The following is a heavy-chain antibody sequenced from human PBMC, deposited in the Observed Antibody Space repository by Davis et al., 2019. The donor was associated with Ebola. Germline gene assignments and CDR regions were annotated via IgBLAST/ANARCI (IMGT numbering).Heavy chain of an antibody. CDR2: INHSGST. J-gene: IGHJ6*03. Sequence: PGGSLRLSCAVYGGPFSGYYWSWIRQPQGKGLEWIGEINHSGSTNYNPSLKSRVTISVDTSKNQFSLKLSSVTAADTAVYYCARLSLDTRPYRDYYYYYYMDVWGKGTTVTVSS. CDR3: ARLSLDTRPYRDYYYYYYMDV. D-gene: IGHD1-26*01. V-gene: IGHV4-34*01. CDR1: GGPFSGYY.